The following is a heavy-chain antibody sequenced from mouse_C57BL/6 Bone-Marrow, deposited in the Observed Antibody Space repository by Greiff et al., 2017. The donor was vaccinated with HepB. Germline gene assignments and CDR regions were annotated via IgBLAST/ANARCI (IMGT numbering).Heavy chain of an antibody. V-gene: IGHV1-64*01. CDR1: GYTFTSYW. J-gene: IGHJ3*01. CDR2: IHPNSGST. D-gene: IGHD1-3*01. Sequence: VKVVESGAELVKPGASVKLSCKASGYTFTSYWMHWVKQRPGQGLEWIGMIHPNSGSTNYNEKFKSKATLTVDKSSSTAYMQLSSLTSEDSAVYYCARWSGNPFAYWGQGTLVTVSA. CDR3: ARWSGNPFAY.